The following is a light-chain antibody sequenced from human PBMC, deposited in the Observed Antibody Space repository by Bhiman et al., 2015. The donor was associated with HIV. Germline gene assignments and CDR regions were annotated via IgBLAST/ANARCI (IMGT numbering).Light chain of an antibody. CDR1: NIATKS. CDR2: YDS. Sequence: SYELTQPPSVSVAPGKTATITCGGNNIATKSVHWHQQKPGQAPVVVIYYDSDRPSGIPERFSGSSSGTTVTLTISGVQAEDEADYYCQSADSSGTYKVFGTGTKVTVL. J-gene: IGLJ1*01. CDR3: QSADSSGTYKV. V-gene: IGLV3-25*03.